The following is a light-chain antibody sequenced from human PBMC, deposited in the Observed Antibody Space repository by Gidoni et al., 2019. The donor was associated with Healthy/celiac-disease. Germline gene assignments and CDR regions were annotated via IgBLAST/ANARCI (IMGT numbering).Light chain of an antibody. V-gene: IGKV3-15*01. J-gene: IGKJ1*01. CDR1: QSVSSN. CDR2: GAS. CDR3: QQYNNWQGT. Sequence: ELVMTPSPATLSVSPGERATLSCRASQSVSSNLAWYQQKPGQAPRLLIYGASTRATGIPARFSGSGSGTEFTLTISSLQSEDFAVYYCQQYNNWQGTFGQGTKVEIK.